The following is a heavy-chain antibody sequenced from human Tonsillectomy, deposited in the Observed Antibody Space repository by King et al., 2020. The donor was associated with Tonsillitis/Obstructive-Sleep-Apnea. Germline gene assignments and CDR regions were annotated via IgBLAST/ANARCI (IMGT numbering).Heavy chain of an antibody. V-gene: IGHV4-34*01. J-gene: IGHJ4*02. CDR3: ARGNFGVMVAATATLFDY. CDR2: VNHGGST. D-gene: IGHD2-15*01. Sequence: VQLQQWGAGLLKPSETLSLTCAVYGESFSGYYWTWIRQPPGKGLEWIGEVNHGGSTNYNPSLKSRVTISVDTSKNQFSLKPSSVTAADTAVYYCARGNFGVMVAATATLFDYWGQGTLVAVSS. CDR1: GESFSGYY.